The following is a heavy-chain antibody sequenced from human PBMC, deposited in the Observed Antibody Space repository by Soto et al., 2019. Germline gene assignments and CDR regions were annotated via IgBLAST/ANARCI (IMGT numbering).Heavy chain of an antibody. V-gene: IGHV3-72*01. CDR2: IRNKANSYTT. J-gene: IGHJ4*02. CDR1: GFTFSDHY. D-gene: IGHD6-13*01. CDR3: ARVYSSSWYGSYSDY. Sequence: EVQLVESGGGLVQPGGSLRISCAASGFTFSDHYMDWVRQAPGKGLEWVGRIRNKANSYTTEYAASVKCRFTISSDDSKNSLYLQMDSLKTEDTAVYYCARVYSSSWYGSYSDYWGQGTLVTVSS.